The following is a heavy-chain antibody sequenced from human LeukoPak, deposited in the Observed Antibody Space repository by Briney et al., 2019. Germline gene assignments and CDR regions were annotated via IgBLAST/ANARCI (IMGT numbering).Heavy chain of an antibody. D-gene: IGHD7-27*01. CDR2: IKEDESEK. CDR3: AREKMGTPPWPSTKSYWYFDL. Sequence: GGSLRLSCAGSGLTLSRSWMSWVRQAPGKGLQWVANIKEDESEKDYVDSVKGRFTISRDDAKNSLDLQMNSLRVEDTAVYYCAREKMGTPPWPSTKSYWYFDLWGRGTLVTVSS. CDR1: GLTLSRSW. J-gene: IGHJ2*01. V-gene: IGHV3-7*01.